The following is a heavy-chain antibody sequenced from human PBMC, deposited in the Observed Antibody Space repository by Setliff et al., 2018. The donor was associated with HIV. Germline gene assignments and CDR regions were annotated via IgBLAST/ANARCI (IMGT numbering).Heavy chain of an antibody. CDR1: GGSISSYY. CDR3: ARGPPGPYGDYNWFDP. CDR2: IYISGST. J-gene: IGHJ5*02. V-gene: IGHV4-4*07. Sequence: PSETLSLTCTVSGGSISSYYWSWIRQPAGKGLEWIGHIYISGSTNYNPSFNSRVTMSVDTSKNQFSLKLSSVTAADTAVYYCARGPPGPYGDYNWFDPWGQGALVTVSS. D-gene: IGHD4-17*01.